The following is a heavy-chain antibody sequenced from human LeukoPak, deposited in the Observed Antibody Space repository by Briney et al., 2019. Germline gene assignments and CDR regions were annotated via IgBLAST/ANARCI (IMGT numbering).Heavy chain of an antibody. D-gene: IGHD3-9*01. Sequence: SETLSLTCAVYGGSFSGYYWSWIRQPPGKGLEWIGEINHSGSTNYNPSLKSRVTISVDTSKNQFSLKLSSVTAADTAVYYCARDQVLRYFDWVRLRSGYYYYMDVWGKGTTVTISS. CDR1: GGSFSGYY. CDR3: ARDQVLRYFDWVRLRSGYYYYMDV. V-gene: IGHV4-34*01. J-gene: IGHJ6*03. CDR2: INHSGST.